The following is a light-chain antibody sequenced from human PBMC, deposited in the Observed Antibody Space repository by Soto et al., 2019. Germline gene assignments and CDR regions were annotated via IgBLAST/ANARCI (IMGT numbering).Light chain of an antibody. CDR1: QTISSW. V-gene: IGKV1-5*01. CDR3: QQYDNWPWT. CDR2: DAS. Sequence: DIQMTQSPSTLSGSVGDRGTIACWASQTISSWLAWYQQKPGKAPKVLIYDASSLESGVPSRFSGSGSGTEFTLTIRSLQPDDFAVYYCQQYDNWPWTFGQGTKVDIK. J-gene: IGKJ1*01.